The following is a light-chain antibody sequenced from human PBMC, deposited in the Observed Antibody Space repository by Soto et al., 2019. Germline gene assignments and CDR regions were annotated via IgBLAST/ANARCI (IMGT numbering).Light chain of an antibody. CDR2: EVS. CDR3: SSYAGSTVV. CDR1: SSDVGGYNY. J-gene: IGLJ2*01. Sequence: HSALTQPPSASGSPGQSVTISCTGTSSDVGGYNYVSWYQQHPGKAPKLMIYEVSKRPSGVPDRFSGSKSGNTASLTVSGLQAEDEADYYCSSYAGSTVVFGGGTKLTVL. V-gene: IGLV2-8*01.